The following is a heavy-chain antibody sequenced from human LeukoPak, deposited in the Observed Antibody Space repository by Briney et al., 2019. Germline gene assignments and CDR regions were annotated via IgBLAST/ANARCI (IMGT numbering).Heavy chain of an antibody. CDR3: ARGSGSYSNWFDP. D-gene: IGHD1-26*01. CDR2: IYYSGST. CDR1: GGSISSTDYY. Sequence: SQTLSLTCAVSGGSISSTDYYWSWIRQHPGEGLEWIGYIYYSGSTYYNPSLKSRVTVSVDTSKNQFSLKLGSVTAADTAVYYCARGSGSYSNWFDPWGQGTLVTVSS. J-gene: IGHJ5*02. V-gene: IGHV4-31*11.